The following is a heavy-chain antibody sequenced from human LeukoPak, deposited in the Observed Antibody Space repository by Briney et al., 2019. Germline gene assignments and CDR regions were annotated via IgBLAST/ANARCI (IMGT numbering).Heavy chain of an antibody. D-gene: IGHD3-16*01. J-gene: IGHJ4*02. Sequence: GGSLRLSCAASGFTFSSFAMSWIRQAPGKGPEWVSSVSTSGVGTYYADSVRGRFTISRDNSKNTVFLQMNSLRAEDSAVYYCAKDYAVGSIDYWGQGTLVTVSS. CDR3: AKDYAVGSIDY. V-gene: IGHV3-23*01. CDR2: VSTSGVGT. CDR1: GFTFSSFA.